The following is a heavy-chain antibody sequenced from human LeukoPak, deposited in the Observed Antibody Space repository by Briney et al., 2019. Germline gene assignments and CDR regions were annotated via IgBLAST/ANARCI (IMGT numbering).Heavy chain of an antibody. V-gene: IGHV3-7*01. CDR2: IKQDGSEK. J-gene: IGHJ4*02. CDR1: GFTFSSYW. D-gene: IGHD3-22*01. Sequence: PGGSLRLSCAASGFTFSSYWMSWVRQAPGKGLEWVANIKQDGSEKYYVDSVKGRFTISRDNAKNSLYLKMNSLRAEDTAVYYCARDSVHGYYDSSGYSTLFDYWGQGTLVTVSS. CDR3: ARDSVHGYYDSSGYSTLFDY.